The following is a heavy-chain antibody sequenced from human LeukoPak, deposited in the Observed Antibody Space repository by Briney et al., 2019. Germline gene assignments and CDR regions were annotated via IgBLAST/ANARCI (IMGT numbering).Heavy chain of an antibody. CDR3: ARSGRFWSGYYLYFDY. CDR1: GGSFSGYY. J-gene: IGHJ4*02. D-gene: IGHD3-3*01. CDR2: INHSGST. V-gene: IGHV4-34*01. Sequence: SETRSLTCAVYGGSFSGYYWSWIRQPPGKGLEWIGEINHSGSTNYNPSLKSRVTISVDTSKNQFSLKLSSVTAVDTAVYYCARSGRFWSGYYLYFDYWGQGTLVTVSS.